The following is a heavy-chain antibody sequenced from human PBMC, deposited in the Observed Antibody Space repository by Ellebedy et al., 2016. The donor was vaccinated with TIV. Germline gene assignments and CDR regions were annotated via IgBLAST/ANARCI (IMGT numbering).Heavy chain of an antibody. Sequence: MPGGSLRLSCAVYGGSLKSKYWTWIRQPPGKGLEWIASMYHSGGTYHNPSLKSRVTISVDTSKNQFSLKLTSVTAADTAVYYCARSGGFGELDAFDIWGLGTLVTVSS. V-gene: IGHV4-59*04. D-gene: IGHD3-10*01. CDR2: MYHSGGT. CDR3: ARSGGFGELDAFDI. CDR1: GGSLKSKY. J-gene: IGHJ3*02.